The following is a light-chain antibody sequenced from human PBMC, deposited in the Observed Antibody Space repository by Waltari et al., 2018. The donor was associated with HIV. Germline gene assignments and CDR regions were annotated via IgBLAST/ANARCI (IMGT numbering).Light chain of an antibody. CDR3: QQYDSPPGT. CDR2: DAS. CDR1: QDIRNY. V-gene: IGKV1-33*01. Sequence: DIQMTQSPSSLSASVGDRVTITCQASQDIRNYLNWYQQKPGKAPSLLIYDASNLETGVPSRFSASGSGTDFTFTITSLQPGDTATYYCQQYDSPPGTFGQGTKVEIK. J-gene: IGKJ1*01.